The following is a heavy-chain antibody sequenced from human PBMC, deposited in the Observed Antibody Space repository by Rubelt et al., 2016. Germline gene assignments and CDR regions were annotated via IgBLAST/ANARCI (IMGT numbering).Heavy chain of an antibody. D-gene: IGHD3-3*02. CDR3: ARGIRAILYYGMDV. Sequence: QVQLQQWGAGLLKPSETLSLTCAVYGGSFSGYYWSWIRQPPGKGLEWIGEIHHSGGTTYNPSLKSRVTIAVDTSKNQFSLKLSSVTAADTAVYYCARGIRAILYYGMDVWGQGTTVTVSS. CDR2: IHHSGGT. J-gene: IGHJ6*02. CDR1: GGSFSGYY. V-gene: IGHV4-34*01.